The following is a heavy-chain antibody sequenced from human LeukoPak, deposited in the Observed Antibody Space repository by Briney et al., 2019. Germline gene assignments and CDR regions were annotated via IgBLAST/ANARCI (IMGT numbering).Heavy chain of an antibody. CDR3: ARGGSSGYYYNAFDI. D-gene: IGHD3-22*01. CDR1: GFTVSSFE. CDR2: ISISGSTI. Sequence: GGSLRLSCAVSGFTVSSFEMNWVRQAPGKGLEWVSYISISGSTIYADPVKGRFTISRDNAKNSVHLQMNSRTAEDTAVYYCARGGSSGYYYNAFDIWGQGTMVTASS. V-gene: IGHV3-48*03. J-gene: IGHJ3*02.